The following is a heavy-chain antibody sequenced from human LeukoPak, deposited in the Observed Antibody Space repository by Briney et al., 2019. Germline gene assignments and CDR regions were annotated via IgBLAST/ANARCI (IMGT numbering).Heavy chain of an antibody. Sequence: ASVKVSCKASGYTFTSYGISWVRQAPGQGLVWMGWISTCDGHTLYVQKFQGRVTMTIDTSTNTAYMELRGLTSDDTAVYYCARAPPGMASGLVDSWGQGTLVTVSS. V-gene: IGHV1-18*01. CDR1: GYTFTSYG. J-gene: IGHJ4*02. CDR2: ISTCDGHT. D-gene: IGHD1-1*01. CDR3: ARAPPGMASGLVDS.